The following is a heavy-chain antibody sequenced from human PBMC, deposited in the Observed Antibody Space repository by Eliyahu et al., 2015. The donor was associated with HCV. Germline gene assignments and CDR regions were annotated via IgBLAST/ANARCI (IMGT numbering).Heavy chain of an antibody. CDR3: ARALAAPGLWAHDY. V-gene: IGHV6-1*01. CDR1: GDSVSXXSAA. Sequence: QVQLQQSGPGLVXPSQTLSLTXAXSGDSVSXXSAAWNWIRQSPSRGLEWLGRTYYRSKWYNDYAVSVKSRITINPDTSKNQFSLQLNSVTPEDTAVYYCARALAAPGLWAHDYWGQGTLVTVSS. J-gene: IGHJ4*02. D-gene: IGHD6-13*01. CDR2: TYYRSKWYN.